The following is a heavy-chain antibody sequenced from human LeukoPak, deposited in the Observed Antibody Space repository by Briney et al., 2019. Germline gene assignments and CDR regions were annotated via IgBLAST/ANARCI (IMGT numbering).Heavy chain of an antibody. CDR2: IIPMFGSA. J-gene: IGHJ5*02. Sequence: SVKVSCKASGGTFSNYVISWVRQAPGQGLEWMGGIIPMFGSATYSEKFQGRVTITTDESTSTGYMEMSRLTSEDTAVYYCARGQYYGSETYWHTKWFDPWGQRTPVTVSS. CDR1: GGTFSNYV. CDR3: ARGQYYGSETYWHTKWFDP. V-gene: IGHV1-69*05. D-gene: IGHD3-10*01.